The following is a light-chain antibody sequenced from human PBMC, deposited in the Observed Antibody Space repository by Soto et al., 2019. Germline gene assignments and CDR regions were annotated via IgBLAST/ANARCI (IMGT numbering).Light chain of an antibody. CDR3: QSYDSSLSGSV. CDR1: TSTTGAGYD. Sequence: QSVLTQPPSVSGAPGQRFPISGIGSTSTTGAGYDVHWYQQLPGTAPKLLIYGNSNRPSGVPDRFSGSKSGTSASLAITGLQAEDEADYYCQSYDSSLSGSVFDGGTKLTVL. V-gene: IGLV1-40*01. CDR2: GNS. J-gene: IGLJ3*02.